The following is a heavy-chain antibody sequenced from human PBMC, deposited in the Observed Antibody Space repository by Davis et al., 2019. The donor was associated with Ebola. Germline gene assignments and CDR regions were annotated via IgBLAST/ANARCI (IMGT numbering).Heavy chain of an antibody. D-gene: IGHD3-22*01. CDR3: AREGYYYDSSGYYKGAFDI. CDR1: GFTFSSYW. J-gene: IGHJ3*02. Sequence: GESLKISCAASGFTFSSYWMHWLRQAPGKGLVWVSRINSDGSSTSYADSVKGRFTISRDNAKNTLYLQMNSLRAEDTAVYYCAREGYYYDSSGYYKGAFDIWGQGTMVTVSS. CDR2: INSDGSST. V-gene: IGHV3-74*01.